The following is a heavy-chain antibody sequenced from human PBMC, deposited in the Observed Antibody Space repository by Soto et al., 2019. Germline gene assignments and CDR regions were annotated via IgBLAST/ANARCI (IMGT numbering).Heavy chain of an antibody. CDR1: GFTFSSYG. CDR3: ARAGGGCSGGGGYSLVF. D-gene: IGHD2-15*01. J-gene: IGHJ4*02. V-gene: IGHV3-33*01. CDR2: ICKDGSNK. Sequence: QVQLVESGGGLVQPGGSLRLSCAVSGFTFSSYGMHWVRQAPGKGLEWVAIICKDGSNKYYADSVKGRFTVSRDNSKNTLILQMDSVRDGDTAVYYCARAGGGCSGGGGYSLVFWGQGALVTVSS.